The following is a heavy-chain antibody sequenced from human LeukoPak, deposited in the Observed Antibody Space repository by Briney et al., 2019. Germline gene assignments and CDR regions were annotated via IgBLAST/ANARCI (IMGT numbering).Heavy chain of an antibody. Sequence: SETLSLTCTVSGGSISSSSYYWGWIRQPPGKGLEWIGSIYYSGSTYYNPSLKSRVTISVDTSKNQFSLKLSSVTAADTAVYYCARVRGVTAMRYYFDYWGQGTLVTVSS. D-gene: IGHD2-21*02. CDR3: ARVRGVTAMRYYFDY. J-gene: IGHJ4*02. V-gene: IGHV4-39*07. CDR1: GGSISSSSYY. CDR2: IYYSGST.